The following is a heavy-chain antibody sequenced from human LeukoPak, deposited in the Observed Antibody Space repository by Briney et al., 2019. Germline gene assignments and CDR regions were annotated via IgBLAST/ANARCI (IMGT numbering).Heavy chain of an antibody. CDR2: ISGSGGST. Sequence: PGGSLRLSCAASGFTFSSYAMSWVRQAPGKGLEWVSAISGSGGSTYYADSVKGRFTISRDNSKNTLYLQMNSLRAEDTAVYYCATSMKGEWELLGRPGEDAFDIWGQGTMVTVSS. J-gene: IGHJ3*02. CDR1: GFTFSSYA. D-gene: IGHD1-26*01. CDR3: ATSMKGEWELLGRPGEDAFDI. V-gene: IGHV3-23*01.